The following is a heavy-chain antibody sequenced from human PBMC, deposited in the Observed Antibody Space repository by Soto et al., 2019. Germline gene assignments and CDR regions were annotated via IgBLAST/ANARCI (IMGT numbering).Heavy chain of an antibody. D-gene: IGHD3-3*01. Sequence: SETLSLTCTVSGGSISSYYWSWIRQPPGKGLEWIGYIYYSGSTNYNPSLKSRVTISVDTSKNQFSLKLSSVTAADTAVYYCARDLVYHFGVAPISYGMDVWGQGTTVT. CDR1: GGSISSYY. CDR2: IYYSGST. V-gene: IGHV4-59*01. CDR3: ARDLVYHFGVAPISYGMDV. J-gene: IGHJ6*02.